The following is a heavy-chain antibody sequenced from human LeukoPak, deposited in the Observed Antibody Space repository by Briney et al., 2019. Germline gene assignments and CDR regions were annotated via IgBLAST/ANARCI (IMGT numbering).Heavy chain of an antibody. V-gene: IGHV3-23*01. CDR3: ATRYGDYEGG. CDR1: GFTFSSYA. Sequence: PGGSLRLSCAASGFTFSSYAMSWVRQAPGEGLEWVSAISGSGGSTYYADSVKGRFTISRDNSKNTLYLQMNSLRAEDTAVYYCATRYGDYEGGWGQGTLVTVSS. CDR2: ISGSGGST. D-gene: IGHD4-17*01. J-gene: IGHJ4*02.